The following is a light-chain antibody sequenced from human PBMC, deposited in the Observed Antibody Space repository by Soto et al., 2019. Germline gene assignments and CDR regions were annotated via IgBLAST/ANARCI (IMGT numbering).Light chain of an antibody. CDR3: HRYNRGT. Sequence: DIQMTQSPSTLYASVEDRVTITCRASQSISSRLAWYQQKRGKAPKLLVYDASSLESGVPSRFSGSGSGTQFTLTISGLQPDEFATYYCHRYNRGTLGRGTKLVLK. V-gene: IGKV1-5*01. CDR2: DAS. J-gene: IGKJ2*02. CDR1: QSISSR.